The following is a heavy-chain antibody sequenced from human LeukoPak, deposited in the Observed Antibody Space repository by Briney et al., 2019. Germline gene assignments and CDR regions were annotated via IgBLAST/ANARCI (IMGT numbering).Heavy chain of an antibody. Sequence: VESLKISCKGSGYSFTSYWIGWVRQMPGKGLEWMGIIYPGDSDTRYSPSFQGQVTISADKSISTAYLQWSSLKASDTAMYYCARVRRQWLAAYYFDYWGQGTLLTVSS. CDR1: GYSFTSYW. CDR2: IYPGDSDT. J-gene: IGHJ4*02. CDR3: ARVRRQWLAAYYFDY. V-gene: IGHV5-51*01. D-gene: IGHD6-19*01.